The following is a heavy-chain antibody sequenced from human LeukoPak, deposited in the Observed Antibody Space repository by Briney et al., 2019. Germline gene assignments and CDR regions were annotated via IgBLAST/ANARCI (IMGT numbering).Heavy chain of an antibody. D-gene: IGHD2-2*01. CDR2: IIPIFGTA. CDR1: GGTFSSYA. V-gene: IGHV1-69*13. J-gene: IGHJ3*02. Sequence: ASVKVSCKASGGTFSSYAISGVRQAPGQGLEWMGGIIPIFGTANYAQKFQGRVTITADESTSTAYMELSSLRSEDTAVYYCARVVPAATDAFDIWGQGAMVTVSS. CDR3: ARVVPAATDAFDI.